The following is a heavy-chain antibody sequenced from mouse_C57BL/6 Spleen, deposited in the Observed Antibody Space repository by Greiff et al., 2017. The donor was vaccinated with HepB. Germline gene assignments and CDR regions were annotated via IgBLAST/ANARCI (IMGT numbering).Heavy chain of an antibody. CDR1: GFTFSSYA. Sequence: EVQRVESGGGLVKPGGSLKLSCAASGFTFSSYAMSWVRQTPEKRLEWVATISDGGSYTYYPDNVKGRFTISRDNAKNNLYLQMSHLKSEDTAMYYCARDSNYGGYYAMDYWGQGTSVTVSS. J-gene: IGHJ4*01. D-gene: IGHD2-5*01. CDR2: ISDGGSYT. V-gene: IGHV5-4*01. CDR3: ARDSNYGGYYAMDY.